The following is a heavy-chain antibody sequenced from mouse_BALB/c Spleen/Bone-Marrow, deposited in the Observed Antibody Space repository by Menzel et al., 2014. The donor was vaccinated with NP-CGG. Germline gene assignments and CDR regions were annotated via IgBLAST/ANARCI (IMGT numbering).Heavy chain of an antibody. CDR2: INPSNGVT. CDR1: GYTFTSYY. D-gene: IGHD6-5*01. J-gene: IGHJ4*01. V-gene: IGHV1S81*02. Sequence: LQESGAELVKPGASVKLSCKASGYTFTSYYLYWVKQRPGQGLEWIGAINPSNGVTKFNEKFKTKATLTVDKSSSSAYTQPSSPTSKDFTVYYCTRRSLHSNSYPMDYWGQGTSVTVSS. CDR3: TRRSLHSNSYPMDY.